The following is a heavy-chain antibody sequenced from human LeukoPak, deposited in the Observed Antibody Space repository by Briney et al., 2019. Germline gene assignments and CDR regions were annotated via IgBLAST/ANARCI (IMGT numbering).Heavy chain of an antibody. J-gene: IGHJ6*03. CDR1: GYTFTGYY. V-gene: IGHV1-2*02. D-gene: IGHD6-19*01. CDR2: INPNSGDT. CDR3: ARGGYGSGWYPGGYYYYYMGV. Sequence: EASVKVSCKASGYTFTGYYNHWVRQAPGQGLEWMGWINPNSGDTNYAQKFQGRVTITADESTSTAYMELSSLRSEDTAVYYCARGGYGSGWYPGGYYYYYMGVWGKGTTVTISS.